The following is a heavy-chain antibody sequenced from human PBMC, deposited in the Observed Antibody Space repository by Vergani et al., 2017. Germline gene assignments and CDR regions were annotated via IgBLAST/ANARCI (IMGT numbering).Heavy chain of an antibody. CDR1: GYTFTSYG. CDR3: ARDSSGWYDYYYYYYYRDV. D-gene: IGHD6-19*01. Sequence: QVQLVQSGAEVKKPGASVKVSCKASGYTFTSYGISWVRQAPGQGLEWMGWISAYNGNTNYAQKLQGRVTMTTDTSTSTAYMELRSLRSDDTAVYYCARDSSGWYDYYYYYYYRDVWGKGTTVTVSS. CDR2: ISAYNGNT. V-gene: IGHV1-18*01. J-gene: IGHJ6*03.